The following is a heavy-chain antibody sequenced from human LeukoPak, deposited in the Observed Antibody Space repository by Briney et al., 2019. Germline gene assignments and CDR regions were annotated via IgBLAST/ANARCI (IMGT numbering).Heavy chain of an antibody. CDR1: GGSFSGYY. CDR2: INHSGST. J-gene: IGHJ4*02. V-gene: IGHV4-34*01. D-gene: IGHD5-18*01. Sequence: SETLSLTCAVYGGSFSGYYWSWIRLPPGKGLEWIGEINHSGSTNYNPSLKSRVTISVDTSKNQFSLKLSSVTAADTAVYYCARRGYSRGFGYWGQGTLVTVSS. CDR3: ARRGYSRGFGY.